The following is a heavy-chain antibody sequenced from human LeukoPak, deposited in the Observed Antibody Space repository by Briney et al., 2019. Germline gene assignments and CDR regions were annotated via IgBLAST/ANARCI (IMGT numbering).Heavy chain of an antibody. D-gene: IGHD2-2*01. CDR3: APPAAPN. V-gene: IGHV3-23*01. J-gene: IGHJ4*02. CDR2: ISGSGGNT. CDR1: GFTFSTYA. Sequence: GGSLRLSCAASGFTFSTYAMSWVRQAPGKGLEWVSAISGSGGNTYYADSVKGRFTISRESSKNTLYLHMNSLRAEDTAVYYCAPPAAPNWGQGTLVTVSS.